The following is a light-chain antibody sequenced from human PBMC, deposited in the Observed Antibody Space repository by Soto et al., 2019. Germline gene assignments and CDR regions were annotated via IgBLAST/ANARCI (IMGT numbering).Light chain of an antibody. CDR2: SNN. J-gene: IGLJ3*02. CDR3: AAWDDSLNGWV. CDR1: SSNIGSET. Sequence: QSVLTQPPSTSGTPGQRVTISCSGSSSNIGSETVNWYQQVPGTAPKLLIYSNNQRPSGVPVRFSVSKSGTSASLAIGGLQSEDEADYYCAAWDDSLNGWVFGGGTKLTVL. V-gene: IGLV1-44*01.